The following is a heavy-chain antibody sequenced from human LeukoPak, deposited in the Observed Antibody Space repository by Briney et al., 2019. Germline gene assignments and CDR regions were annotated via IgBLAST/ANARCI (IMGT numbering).Heavy chain of an antibody. J-gene: IGHJ4*02. CDR2: IHHSGST. CDR1: GYSISSGYY. D-gene: IGHD1-26*01. CDR3: ATRRVGATHFDY. Sequence: SETLSLTCAVSGYSISSGYYWGWIRQPPGKGLEWIGSIHHSGSTYYSPSLKSRVTISVDTSKNQFSLKLSSVTAADTAVYYCATRRVGATHFDYWGQGTLVTVSS. V-gene: IGHV4-38-2*01.